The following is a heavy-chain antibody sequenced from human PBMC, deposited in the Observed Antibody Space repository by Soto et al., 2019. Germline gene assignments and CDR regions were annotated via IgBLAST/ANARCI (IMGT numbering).Heavy chain of an antibody. V-gene: IGHV3-23*01. D-gene: IGHD3-3*01. CDR1: GFTFSSYA. CDR2: ISGSGGST. CDR3: AKVEYYDFWSGYWSPNWFDP. Sequence: GGSLRLSCAASGFTFSSYAMSWVRQAPGKGLEWVSAISGSGGSTYYADSVKGRFTISRDNSKNTLYLQMNSPRAEDTAVYYCAKVEYYDFWSGYWSPNWFDPWGQGTLGTVSS. J-gene: IGHJ5*02.